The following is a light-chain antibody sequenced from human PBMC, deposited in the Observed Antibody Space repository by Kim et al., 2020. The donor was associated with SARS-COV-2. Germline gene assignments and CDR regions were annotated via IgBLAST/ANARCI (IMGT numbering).Light chain of an antibody. V-gene: IGLV3-19*01. CDR3: KSRDSSGNHLV. CDR2: AKD. CDR1: SLRSDY. J-gene: IGLJ3*02. Sequence: ALCQTVRYTCQGDSLRSDYASWYQQKPGQAHVLVINAKDNRSSGIPDRFSGSTSGNTASLTITGAQAEDEADYYCKSRDSSGNHLVFGGGTKLCVL.